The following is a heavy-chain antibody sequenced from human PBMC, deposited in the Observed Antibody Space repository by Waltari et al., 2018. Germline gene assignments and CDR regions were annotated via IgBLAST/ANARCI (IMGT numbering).Heavy chain of an antibody. CDR3: AVGRGIFDI. V-gene: IGHV4-39*01. J-gene: IGHJ3*02. Sequence: LQLQESGPGLVKPSETLSLTCTVSPGSITTYGYYWGWIRQPPGTGVEWIGSIYYSGITYYAPSLESRVIISIDTSESRISLRLNSVTAADTAVYYCAVGRGIFDIWGQGTVVTVSA. CDR1: PGSITTYGYY. D-gene: IGHD6-13*01. CDR2: IYYSGIT.